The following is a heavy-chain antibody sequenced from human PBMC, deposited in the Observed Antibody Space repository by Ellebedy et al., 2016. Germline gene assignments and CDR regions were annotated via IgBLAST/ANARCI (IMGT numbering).Heavy chain of an antibody. CDR3: ARGPRYDWNDGAGWFNP. V-gene: IGHV3-11*01. D-gene: IGHD1-20*01. CDR2: ISSSGSTI. J-gene: IGHJ5*02. Sequence: GGSLRLXXAASGFTFSDYYMSWIRQAPGKGLEWVSYISSSGSTIYYADSVKGRFTISRDNAKNSLYLQMNSLRAEDTAVYYCARGPRYDWNDGAGWFNPWGQGTLVTVSS. CDR1: GFTFSDYY.